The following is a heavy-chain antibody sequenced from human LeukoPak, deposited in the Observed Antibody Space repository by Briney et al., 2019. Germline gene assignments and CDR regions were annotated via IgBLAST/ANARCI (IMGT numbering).Heavy chain of an antibody. CDR2: IIPILGIA. CDR3: ASSGYSSGWTNYYYYYGMDV. J-gene: IGHJ6*02. V-gene: IGHV1-69*04. D-gene: IGHD6-19*01. Sequence: ASVKVSCKASGGTFSSYAISWVRRAPGQGLEWMGRIIPILGIANYAQKFKGRVTITADKSTSTAYMELSSLRSEDTAVYYCASSGYSSGWTNYYYYYGMDVWGQGTTVTVSS. CDR1: GGTFSSYA.